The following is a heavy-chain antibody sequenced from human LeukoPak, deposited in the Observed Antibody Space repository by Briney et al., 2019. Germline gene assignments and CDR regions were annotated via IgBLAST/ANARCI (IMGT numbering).Heavy chain of an antibody. Sequence: QPGGSLRLSCAASGFTFSNFWMTWVRQAPGRGLEWVANIKEDGGEKYYVDSVEGRFTISRDNAKNSLYLQMNSLRAEDTAVYYCTTYYYYSSGCRHWGQGTLVTVSS. D-gene: IGHD3-22*01. CDR3: TTYYYYSSGCRH. CDR1: GFTFSNFW. CDR2: IKEDGGEK. J-gene: IGHJ4*02. V-gene: IGHV3-7*05.